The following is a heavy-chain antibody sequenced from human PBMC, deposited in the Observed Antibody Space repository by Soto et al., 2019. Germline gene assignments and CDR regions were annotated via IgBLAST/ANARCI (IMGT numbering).Heavy chain of an antibody. J-gene: IGHJ4*02. CDR1: GLTVSRTQ. Sequence: EVQLVEAGGGLIQPGGSLRLSCAVSGLTVSRTQMSWVRQAPGKGLQWVSVIYSGGSTYYANAVKGRFPISRDISENTVYLELDKLTVDDTAVYYCARAREPEYSSSIFFDYWGRGTLVTVSS. CDR3: ARAREPEYSSSIFFDY. D-gene: IGHD6-6*01. V-gene: IGHV3-53*01. CDR2: IYSGGST.